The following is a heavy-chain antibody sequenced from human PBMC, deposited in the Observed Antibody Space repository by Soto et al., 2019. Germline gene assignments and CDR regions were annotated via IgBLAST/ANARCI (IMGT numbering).Heavy chain of an antibody. CDR2: IKEDGSTQ. J-gene: IGHJ4*02. CDR1: GFTFSSYW. Sequence: GGSLRLSCAASGFTFSSYWMFWVRQAPGKGLEWVANIKEDGSTQSYVDSVKGRFTISRDNPKSSLYLQMNSLRAEDTAVYYCVRPSRRSASDNWGQGTVVTVSS. D-gene: IGHD2-21*01. V-gene: IGHV3-7*01. CDR3: VRPSRRSASDN.